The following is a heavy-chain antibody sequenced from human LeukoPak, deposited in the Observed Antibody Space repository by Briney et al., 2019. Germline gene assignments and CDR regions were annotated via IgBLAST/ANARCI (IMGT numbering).Heavy chain of an antibody. CDR1: GGTFRSYT. CDR3: ARGHPSNSKTFDM. Sequence: SVKVSCKASGGTFRSYTIGWVRQAPGQGLEWMGGIIPIFGTTNYAQKFQGRVTITADESTSTAYLEVSSLRSDDTAVYYCARGHPSNSKTFDMWGQGTMVSVSS. J-gene: IGHJ3*02. D-gene: IGHD6-13*01. CDR2: IIPIFGTT. V-gene: IGHV1-69*01.